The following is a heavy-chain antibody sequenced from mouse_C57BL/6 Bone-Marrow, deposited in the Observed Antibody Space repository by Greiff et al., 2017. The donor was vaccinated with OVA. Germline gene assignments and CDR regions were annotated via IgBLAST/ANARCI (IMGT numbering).Heavy chain of an antibody. CDR3: TRPTTVVATESMDY. J-gene: IGHJ4*01. Sequence: EVKLMESGGGLVQPGGSMKLSCAASGFTFSDAWMDWVRQSPEKGLEWVAEIRNKANNHATYYAESVKGRFTISRDDSKSSVYLQMNSLRAEYTGIYYCTRPTTVVATESMDYWGQGTSVTVSS. CDR2: IRNKANNHAT. D-gene: IGHD1-1*01. CDR1: GFTFSDAW. V-gene: IGHV6-6*01.